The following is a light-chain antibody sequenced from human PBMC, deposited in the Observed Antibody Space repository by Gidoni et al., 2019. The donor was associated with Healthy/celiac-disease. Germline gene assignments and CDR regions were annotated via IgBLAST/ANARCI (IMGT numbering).Light chain of an antibody. J-gene: IGKJ2*01. CDR1: QSISSY. Sequence: DIQMTQSSSSLSASVGDRVTITCRASQSISSYLNWYQQKPGKAPKLLIYAASSLQSGVPSRFSGSGSGTDFTLTISSLQPEDFATDYCQQSYSTPYTFXQXTKLGIK. CDR3: QQSYSTPYT. V-gene: IGKV1-39*01. CDR2: AAS.